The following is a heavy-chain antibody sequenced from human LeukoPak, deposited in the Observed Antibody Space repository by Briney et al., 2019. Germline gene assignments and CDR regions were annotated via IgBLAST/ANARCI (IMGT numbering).Heavy chain of an antibody. CDR3: ARFGLTSSLDY. J-gene: IGHJ4*02. CDR1: GSPLTNNW. D-gene: IGHD2-2*01. V-gene: IGHV5-51*01. Sequence: GASLQISCKVSGSPLTNNWIGWVRQVPGKGLEWMGLIYPGDSDTRYSPSFQGQVTMSVDKSIGTAYLQWSSLRASDTAMYFCARFGLTSSLDYWGQGTLVTVSS. CDR2: IYPGDSDT.